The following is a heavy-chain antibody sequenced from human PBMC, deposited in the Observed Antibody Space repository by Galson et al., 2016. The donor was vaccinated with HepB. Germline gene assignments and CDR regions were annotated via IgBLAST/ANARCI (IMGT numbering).Heavy chain of an antibody. V-gene: IGHV1-58*02. J-gene: IGHJ3*02. Sequence: SVKVSCKASGFTFTNSAMQWVRQARGQRLEWIGWIVVASGNTNYAQKFQERVTITRDVSTSTAYMELSSLRSEDTAVYYCAADRAYYYDSSGYYPFVDAFNIWGQGTMVTVSS. D-gene: IGHD3-22*01. CDR2: IVVASGNT. CDR3: AADRAYYYDSSGYYPFVDAFNI. CDR1: GFTFTNSA.